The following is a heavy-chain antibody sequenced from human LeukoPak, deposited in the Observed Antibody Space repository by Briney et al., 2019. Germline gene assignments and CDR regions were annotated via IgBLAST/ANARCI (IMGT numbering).Heavy chain of an antibody. D-gene: IGHD5-18*01. Sequence: GGSLRLSCAASGFTFSDYYMSWIRQAPGKGLERVSYISSSGSTIYYADSVKGRFTISRDNAKNSLYLQMNSLRAEDTAVYYCARHVDTAMVVDYWGQGTLVTVSS. CDR2: ISSSGSTI. J-gene: IGHJ4*02. CDR1: GFTFSDYY. V-gene: IGHV3-11*01. CDR3: ARHVDTAMVVDY.